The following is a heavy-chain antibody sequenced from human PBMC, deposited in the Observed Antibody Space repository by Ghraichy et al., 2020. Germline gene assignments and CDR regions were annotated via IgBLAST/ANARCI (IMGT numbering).Heavy chain of an antibody. D-gene: IGHD5-18*01. CDR1: GYTFTSYG. V-gene: IGHV1-18*04. CDR2: ISADNGNT. CDR3: ARVRPWDTAMVGGLDY. J-gene: IGHJ4*02. Sequence: ASVKVSCKASGYTFTSYGISWVRQAPGQGLEWMGWISADNGNTNYAQKLQGRVTMTTDTSTSTAYMELRSLRSDDTAVYYCARVRPWDTAMVGGLDYWGQGTLVTVSS.